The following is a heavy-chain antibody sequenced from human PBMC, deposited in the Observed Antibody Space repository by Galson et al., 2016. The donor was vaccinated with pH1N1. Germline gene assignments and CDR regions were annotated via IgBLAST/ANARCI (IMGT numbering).Heavy chain of an antibody. CDR3: ARILRTLVFDY. V-gene: IGHV1-18*01. D-gene: IGHD3-9*01. CDR1: GYTFSSYG. Sequence: SVKVSCKASGYTFSSYGISWVRQAPGQGLEWMGWSRPYTGNTNHVQKFQGRVTMTTDTSTSTAYMELRSLTSDDTAVYYCARILRTLVFDYWGQGTLVTVSS. CDR2: SRPYTGNT. J-gene: IGHJ4*02.